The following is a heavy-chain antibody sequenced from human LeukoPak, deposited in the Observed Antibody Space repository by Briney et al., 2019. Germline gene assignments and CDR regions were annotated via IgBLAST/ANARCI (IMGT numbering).Heavy chain of an antibody. Sequence: PGGSLRLSCAASGFSFNIYEMYWVRQAPGKGLEWVSYINSSDGNIYYADSVKGRFTISRDNAKNSLYLQMNALRADATAVYSGGRQCGSSSVGDPTYMDVWGKGTTVTVSS. D-gene: IGHD6-6*01. J-gene: IGHJ6*03. CDR1: GFSFNIYE. V-gene: IGHV3-48*03. CDR3: GRQCGSSSVGDPTYMDV. CDR2: INSSDGNI.